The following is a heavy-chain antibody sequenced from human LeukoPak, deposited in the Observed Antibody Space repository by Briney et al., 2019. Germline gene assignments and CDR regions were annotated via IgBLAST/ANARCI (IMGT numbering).Heavy chain of an antibody. J-gene: IGHJ3*02. V-gene: IGHV3-21*04. Sequence: PGGSLRLSCAASGFAFSSFAMYWVRQAPGKGLEWVSCISPTSYTNYADSVKGRFTISRDNAKNSLSLQMNSLRGEDTAVYYCARSMSPGGGAFDIWGQGTTVTVSS. CDR2: ISPTSYT. D-gene: IGHD2/OR15-2a*01. CDR1: GFAFSSFA. CDR3: ARSMSPGGGAFDI.